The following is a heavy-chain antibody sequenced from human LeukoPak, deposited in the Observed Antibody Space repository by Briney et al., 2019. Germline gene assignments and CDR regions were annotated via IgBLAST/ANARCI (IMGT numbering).Heavy chain of an antibody. V-gene: IGHV4-61*01. Sequence: SETLSLTCTVSGGSVSSGSYYWSWIRQPPGEGLEWIGYIYYSGSTNYNPSLKSRVTISVDTSKNQFSLKLSSVTAADTAVYYCASETYYYDSSGYYPGRFDYWGQGTLVTVSS. CDR2: IYYSGST. J-gene: IGHJ4*02. D-gene: IGHD3-22*01. CDR3: ASETYYYDSSGYYPGRFDY. CDR1: GGSVSSGSYY.